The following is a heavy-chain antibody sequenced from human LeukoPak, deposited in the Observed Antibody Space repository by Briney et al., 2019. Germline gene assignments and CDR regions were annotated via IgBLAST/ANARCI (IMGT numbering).Heavy chain of an antibody. D-gene: IGHD6-13*01. CDR1: GFTFSSYS. V-gene: IGHV3-21*04. CDR3: AKDDSSSWYGWYFDL. J-gene: IGHJ2*01. CDR2: ISSSSSYI. Sequence: GGSLRLSCAASGFTFSSYSMNWVRHAPGKGLEWVSSISSSSSYIYYADSVEGRFTISRYNSKNTLYLQMNSLRAEDTAVYYCAKDDSSSWYGWYFDLWGRGTLVTGSS.